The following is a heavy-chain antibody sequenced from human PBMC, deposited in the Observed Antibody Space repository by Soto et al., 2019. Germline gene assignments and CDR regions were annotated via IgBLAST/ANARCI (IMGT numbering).Heavy chain of an antibody. J-gene: IGHJ4*02. CDR1: GLSFSSYA. CDR3: AKDAKILDWLPTSYYFDF. V-gene: IGHV3-23*01. CDR2: VSRSGNST. D-gene: IGHD3-9*01. Sequence: EVQVLESGGGLAQPGRSLRLSCAVSGLSFSSYAMTWVRQSPGKGLGWVSSVSRSGNSTYSADSVRGRFTISRDNSKNTLYLQMNSLRAEDTAVYYCAKDAKILDWLPTSYYFDFWGQGTLVTVSS.